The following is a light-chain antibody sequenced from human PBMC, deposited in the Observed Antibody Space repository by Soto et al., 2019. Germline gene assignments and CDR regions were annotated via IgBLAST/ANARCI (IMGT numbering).Light chain of an antibody. CDR3: AAWDDSLNGSWV. J-gene: IGLJ3*02. CDR2: SKI. CDR1: SSNIGSNT. V-gene: IGLV1-44*01. Sequence: QSVLTQPPSASGTPGQRVTISCSGSSSNIGSNTVNWYQQLPGTAPKLLIYSKIQRPSGVPDRFSGSKSGTSASLAISGLQSEDEADYYCAAWDDSLNGSWVFGGGTQLTVL.